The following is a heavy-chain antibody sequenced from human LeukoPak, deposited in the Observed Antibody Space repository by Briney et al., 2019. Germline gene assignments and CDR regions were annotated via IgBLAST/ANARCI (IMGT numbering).Heavy chain of an antibody. Sequence: SEPLSLTCTLSGGSISSYYWSWIRQPAGKGLEWIGRIYTSGSTNYNPSLKSRVTMSVDTSKNQFSLKLSSVTAADTAVYYCARENPFIAAAVWVNWGQGTLVTVSS. CDR2: IYTSGST. CDR1: GGSISSYY. V-gene: IGHV4-4*07. D-gene: IGHD6-13*01. CDR3: ARENPFIAAAVWVN. J-gene: IGHJ4*02.